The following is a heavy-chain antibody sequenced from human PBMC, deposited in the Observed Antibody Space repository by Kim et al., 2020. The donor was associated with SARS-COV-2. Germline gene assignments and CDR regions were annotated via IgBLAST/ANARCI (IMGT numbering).Heavy chain of an antibody. Sequence: GESLKISCKGSGYSFTSYWIGWVRQMPGKGLEWMGIIYPGDSDTRYSPSFQGQVTISADKSISTAYLQWSSLKASDTAMYYCARQFGYYDILTGYHYYYGMDVWGQGTTVTVSS. J-gene: IGHJ6*02. CDR2: IYPGDSDT. CDR1: GYSFTSYW. D-gene: IGHD3-9*01. CDR3: ARQFGYYDILTGYHYYYGMDV. V-gene: IGHV5-51*01.